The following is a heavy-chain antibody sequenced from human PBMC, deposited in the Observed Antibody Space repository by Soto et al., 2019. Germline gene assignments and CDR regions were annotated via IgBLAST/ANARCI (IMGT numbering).Heavy chain of an antibody. CDR2: LYSAGSGGTT. Sequence: EVQLGESGGGLVQPGGSLRLSCAASGFTVSNNYMSWVRQAPGKRLEWVSVLYSAGSGGTTYYAASVRGRFTISRDNSKNTLYLQMNSLRAEDTAVYYCARDRGNWDDGGAFFDYWGQGTLVTVSS. D-gene: IGHD1-20*01. J-gene: IGHJ4*02. V-gene: IGHV3-66*01. CDR3: ARDRGNWDDGGAFFDY. CDR1: GFTVSNNY.